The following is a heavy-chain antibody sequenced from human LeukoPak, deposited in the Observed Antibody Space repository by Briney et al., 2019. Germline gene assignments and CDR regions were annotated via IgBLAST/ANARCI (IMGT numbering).Heavy chain of an antibody. CDR2: IYYSGST. Sequence: SETLSLTCTVSGGSISSYYWSWIRQPPGKGLEWIGYIYYSGSTNYNPSLKSRVTISVDTSKNQFSLKLSPVTAADTAVYYCARLYVWGSYRYLDYWGQGTLVTVSS. CDR1: GGSISSYY. D-gene: IGHD3-16*02. V-gene: IGHV4-59*08. J-gene: IGHJ4*02. CDR3: ARLYVWGSYRYLDY.